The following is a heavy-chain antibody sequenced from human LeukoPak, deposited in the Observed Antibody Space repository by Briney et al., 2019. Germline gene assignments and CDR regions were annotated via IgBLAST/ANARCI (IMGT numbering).Heavy chain of an antibody. V-gene: IGHV3-48*03. CDR1: GFPFNTYE. J-gene: IGHJ4*02. CDR3: ARVGAYAAVNC. CDR2: ISSSGSTI. D-gene: IGHD3-16*01. Sequence: GGSLTLSCAPSGFPFNTYEMNCVRQAPGKGLEWVSYISSSGSTIYYADSVKGRFTISRDNAKNSLYLQMNSLRAEDTGVYYCARVGAYAAVNCWGQGTRVTVSS.